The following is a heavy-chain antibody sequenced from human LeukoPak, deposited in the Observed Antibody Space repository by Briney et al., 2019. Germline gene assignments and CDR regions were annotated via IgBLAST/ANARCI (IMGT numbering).Heavy chain of an antibody. V-gene: IGHV3-33*01. D-gene: IGHD3-10*01. CDR1: GFIFTSYG. CDR2: IWFDGSRQ. J-gene: IGHJ4*02. Sequence: PGGSLRHSCAASGFIFTSYGMHWVRQPPGKGLEWVAAIWFDGSRQIYEDSVRGRFTISRDDSKNTLYLQMNSLRAEDTAVYYCGRDLSYGSGEFWGQGTLVTVSS. CDR3: GRDLSYGSGEF.